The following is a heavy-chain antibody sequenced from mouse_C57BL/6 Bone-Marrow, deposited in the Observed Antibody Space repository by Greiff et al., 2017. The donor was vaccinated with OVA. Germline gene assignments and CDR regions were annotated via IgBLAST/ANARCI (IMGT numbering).Heavy chain of an antibody. CDR3: AREEYPTPYYAMYY. Sequence: QVQLQQSGAELVKPGASVKLSCKASGYTFTSYWMHWVKQRPGRGLEWIGRIDPNSGGTKYNEKFKSKATLTVDKPSSTAYMQLSSLTSEDSAVYYSAREEYPTPYYAMYYWGQGTSLTVSS. CDR2: IDPNSGGT. D-gene: IGHD5-1*01. CDR1: GYTFTSYW. J-gene: IGHJ4*01. V-gene: IGHV1-72*01.